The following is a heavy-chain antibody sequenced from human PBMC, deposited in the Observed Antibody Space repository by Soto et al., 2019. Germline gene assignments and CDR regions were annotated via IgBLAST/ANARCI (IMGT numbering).Heavy chain of an antibody. D-gene: IGHD6-6*01. CDR3: ARDLGYSSSYGDVLAFDI. V-gene: IGHV1-18*01. CDR1: GYTFTSYG. CDR2: ISAYTGNT. Sequence: ASVKVSCKASGYTFTSYGISWVRQAPGQGLEWMGWISAYTGNTNSAQKLQGRVTMTIDTSTSTAYMELRSLRSDDTAVYYCARDLGYSSSYGDVLAFDICGQGTMVT. J-gene: IGHJ3*02.